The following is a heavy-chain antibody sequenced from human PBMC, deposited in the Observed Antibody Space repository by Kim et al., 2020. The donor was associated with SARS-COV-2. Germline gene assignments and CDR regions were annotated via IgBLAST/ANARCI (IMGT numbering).Heavy chain of an antibody. D-gene: IGHD6-13*01. V-gene: IGHV4-59*13. CDR1: GGSISSYY. J-gene: IGHJ6*02. CDR3: ARAPSWVSYEDYYGMDD. CDR2: SYYSGST. Sequence: SETLSLTCTVSGGSISSYYWSWIRQPPGKGLEWIWYSYYSGSTNYNPPLKSRVTISVDTSKNQFSLKLSSVTAADTAVYYCARAPSWVSYEDYYGMDDWGQGTTVTVSS.